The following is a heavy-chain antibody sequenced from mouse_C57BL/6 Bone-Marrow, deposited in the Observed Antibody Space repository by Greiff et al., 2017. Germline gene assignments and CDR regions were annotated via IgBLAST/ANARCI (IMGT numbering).Heavy chain of an antibody. CDR3: AREAGDEPMDY. CDR2: IDPSDSYT. J-gene: IGHJ4*01. D-gene: IGHD3-1*01. Sequence: QVQLQQPGAELVMPGASVKLSCKASGYTFTSYWMHWVKQRPGQGLEWIGEIDPSDSYTNYHQKFKGKSTLTVDKSSSTAYMQLSSLISEDSAVYYCAREAGDEPMDYWGQGTSVTVSS. V-gene: IGHV1-69*01. CDR1: GYTFTSYW.